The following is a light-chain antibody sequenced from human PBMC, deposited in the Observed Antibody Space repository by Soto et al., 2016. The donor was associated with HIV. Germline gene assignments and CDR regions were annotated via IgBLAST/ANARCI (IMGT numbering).Light chain of an antibody. Sequence: DIQMTQSPSSLSASVGDRVTITCQASQDISNYLNWYQQKPGKAPKLLIYDASNLETGVPSRFSGSGSGTDFTFTISSLQPEDIATYYCQQYDTLPYTFGQGTQAGDQT. J-gene: IGKJ2*01. V-gene: IGKV1-33*01. CDR3: QQYDTLPYT. CDR2: DAS. CDR1: QDISNY.